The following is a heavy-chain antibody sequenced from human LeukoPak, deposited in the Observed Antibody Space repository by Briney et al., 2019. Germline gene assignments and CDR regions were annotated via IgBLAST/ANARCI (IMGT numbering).Heavy chain of an antibody. D-gene: IGHD1-26*01. CDR2: ISYDGSNK. Sequence: PGGSLRLSCAASGFTFSSYAMHWVRQAPGKGLEWVAVISYDGSNKYYADSVKGRFTISRDNSKNTLYLQMNSLRAEDTAVYYCASPRATVGATHTFDYWGQGTLVTVSS. CDR1: GFTFSSYA. V-gene: IGHV3-30*04. J-gene: IGHJ4*02. CDR3: ASPRATVGATHTFDY.